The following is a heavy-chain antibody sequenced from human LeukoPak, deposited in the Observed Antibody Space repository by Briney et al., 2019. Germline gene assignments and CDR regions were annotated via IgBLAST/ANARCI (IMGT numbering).Heavy chain of an antibody. D-gene: IGHD3-22*01. V-gene: IGHV3-23*01. CDR2: ISGSGGST. Sequence: PEGSLRLSCAASGFTFSSYAMSWVRQAPGKGLEWVSAISGSGGSTYYADSVKDRFTISRDNSKNTLYLQMNSLRAEDTAVYYCAKEEVGSYYYDSSGQFDYWGQGTLVTVSS. CDR1: GFTFSSYA. J-gene: IGHJ4*02. CDR3: AKEEVGSYYYDSSGQFDY.